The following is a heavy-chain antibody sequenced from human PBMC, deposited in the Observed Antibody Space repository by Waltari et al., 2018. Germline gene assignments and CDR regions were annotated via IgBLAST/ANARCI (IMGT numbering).Heavy chain of an antibody. CDR2: ISHSGST. J-gene: IGHJ5*02. D-gene: IGHD3-10*01. V-gene: IGHV4-38-2*02. Sequence: QVQLQESGPGLARPSETLSLTCDVSSYSIRSGSFWGWIRQPPGKGLQWIGSISHSGSTYYNPSFKSRVTLSVDTSKNQFALKVTSVTAADTATYYCVRDLGGSGNSWFDAWGQGSLVIVSS. CDR1: SYSIRSGSF. CDR3: VRDLGGSGNSWFDA.